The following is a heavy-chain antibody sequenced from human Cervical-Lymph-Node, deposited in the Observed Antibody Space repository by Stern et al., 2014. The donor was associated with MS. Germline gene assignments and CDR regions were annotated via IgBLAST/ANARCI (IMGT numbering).Heavy chain of an antibody. CDR3: ARDQKVLLWFGESYYFDY. CDR2: IWYDGSNK. D-gene: IGHD3-10*01. J-gene: IGHJ4*02. CDR1: GFTFSSYG. Sequence: VQLVESGGGVVQPGRSLRLSCAASGFTFSSYGMHWVRQAPGKGLEWVAVIWYDGSNKYYADSVKGRFTISRDNSKNTLYLQMNSLRAEDTAVYYCARDQKVLLWFGESYYFDYWGQGTLVTVSS. V-gene: IGHV3-33*01.